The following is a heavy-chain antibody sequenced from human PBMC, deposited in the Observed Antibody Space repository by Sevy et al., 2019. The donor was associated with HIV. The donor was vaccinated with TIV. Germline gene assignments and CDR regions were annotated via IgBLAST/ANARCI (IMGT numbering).Heavy chain of an antibody. J-gene: IGHJ4*02. V-gene: IGHV3-33*01. CDR1: GFTFSSYG. D-gene: IGHD7-27*01. Sequence: GGSLRLSCAASGFTFSSYGMHWVRQAPGKGLEWVAVIWYDGSNKYYAHSVKGRFTISRDNSKNTVHLQMNSLRAEDTAVYYCAREGATLGFFDYWGQGTLVTVSS. CDR2: IWYDGSNK. CDR3: AREGATLGFFDY.